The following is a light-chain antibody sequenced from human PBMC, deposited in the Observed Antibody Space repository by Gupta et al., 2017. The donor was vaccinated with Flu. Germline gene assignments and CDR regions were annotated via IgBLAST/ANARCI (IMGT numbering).Light chain of an antibody. CDR1: SSDIGTYNL. Sequence: SSDIGTYNLFSWYQQHPAKAPKLLIYAGSERPSGVSSRFSGSKSGNTASLTISGLQAQDEATYYCCSYTGRSPVVFGGGTTVTVL. V-gene: IGLV2-23*01. CDR2: AGS. J-gene: IGLJ2*01. CDR3: CSYTGRSPVV.